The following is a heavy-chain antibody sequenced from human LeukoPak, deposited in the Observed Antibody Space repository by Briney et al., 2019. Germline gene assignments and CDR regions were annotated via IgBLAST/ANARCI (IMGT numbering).Heavy chain of an antibody. CDR2: IIPIFGTA. D-gene: IGHD2-21*02. J-gene: IGHJ4*02. CDR1: GGTFSSYA. V-gene: IGHV1-69*13. CDR3: AREASAYCGGDCYSDY. Sequence: ASVKVSCKASGGTFSSYAISWVRQAPGQGLEWMGGIIPIFGTANYAQKFQGRVTITADESTSTAYMELSSLRSEDTAVYYCAREASAYCGGDCYSDYWGQGTLVTVSS.